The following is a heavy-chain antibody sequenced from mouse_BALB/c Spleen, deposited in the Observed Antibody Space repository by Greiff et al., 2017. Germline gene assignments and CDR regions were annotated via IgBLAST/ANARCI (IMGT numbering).Heavy chain of an antibody. CDR1: GFSLTSYG. D-gene: IGHD2-1*01. J-gene: IGHJ3*01. CDR2: IWRGGST. Sequence: QVQLKESGPSLVQPSQSLSITCTVSGFSLTSYGVHWARQSPGKGLEWLGVIWRGGSTDYNAAFMSRLSITKDNSKSQVFFKMNSLQADDTAIYYCAKNSVYGNYDGFAYWGQGTLVTVSA. CDR3: AKNSVYGNYDGFAY. V-gene: IGHV2-5-1*01.